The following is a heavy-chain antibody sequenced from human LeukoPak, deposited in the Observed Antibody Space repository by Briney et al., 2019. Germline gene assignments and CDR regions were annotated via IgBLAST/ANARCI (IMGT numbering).Heavy chain of an antibody. V-gene: IGHV1-8*03. CDR2: MNPNSGNT. Sequence: GASVKVSCKTSGYTFTSYDINWVRQASGQGLEWMGWMNPNSGNTGSAQKFQGRVTLTRNTSITTAYMELSSLRAEDTALYYCARDLDWGAFDAWGQGTLVTVSS. CDR3: ARDLDWGAFDA. D-gene: IGHD3-9*01. J-gene: IGHJ5*02. CDR1: GYTFTSYD.